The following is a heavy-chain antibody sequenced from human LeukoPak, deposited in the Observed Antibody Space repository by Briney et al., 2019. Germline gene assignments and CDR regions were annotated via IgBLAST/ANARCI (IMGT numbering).Heavy chain of an antibody. Sequence: ASVKVSCKASGYTFTAYYIHWVRQAPGQGLKWMGRINPNSGGTNYAQKFQGRVTMTRDMSISTVYMELRSDDTAVYYCAREGSYGDFDYWGQGTLVTVSS. CDR2: INPNSGGT. V-gene: IGHV1-2*06. CDR1: GYTFTAYY. J-gene: IGHJ4*02. D-gene: IGHD3-16*01. CDR3: AREGSYGDFDY.